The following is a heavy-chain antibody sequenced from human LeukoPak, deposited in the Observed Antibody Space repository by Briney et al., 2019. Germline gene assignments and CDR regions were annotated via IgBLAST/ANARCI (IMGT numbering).Heavy chain of an antibody. D-gene: IGHD5/OR15-5a*01. CDR3: ARDPYDSVHDHFDY. Sequence: GASVKVSCKASGYTFSEYCIHWVRQAPEQGLEWMGWLYAKSGVTNYAQKFQGRVTMTRDTSINTAYMDLSGLRSDDTAVYYCARDPYDSVHDHFDYWGQGTLVSVSS. J-gene: IGHJ4*02. CDR2: LYAKSGVT. CDR1: GYTFSEYC. V-gene: IGHV1-2*02.